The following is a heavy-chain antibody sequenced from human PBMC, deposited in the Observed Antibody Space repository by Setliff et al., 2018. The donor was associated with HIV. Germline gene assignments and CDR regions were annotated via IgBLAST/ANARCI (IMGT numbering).Heavy chain of an antibody. CDR2: IYTSGST. Sequence: PSETLSLTCTVSGGSISSGSYYWSWIRQPAGKGLEWIGRIYTSGSTNYNPSLKSRVTLSIDMSKNQFSLKMISVTAADTAVYYCTRLAGGYADYWGQGTLVTVSS. D-gene: IGHD5-12*01. CDR3: TRLAGGYADY. CDR1: GGSISSGSYY. J-gene: IGHJ4*02. V-gene: IGHV4-61*02.